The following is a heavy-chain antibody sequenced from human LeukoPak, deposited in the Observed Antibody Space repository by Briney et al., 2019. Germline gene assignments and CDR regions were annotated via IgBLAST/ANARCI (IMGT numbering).Heavy chain of an antibody. V-gene: IGHV3-23*01. CDR3: AKESSGWPLEVDY. Sequence: GGSLRLSCAASGFTFTSYAMKWVRQAPGKGLECVSTISGSGNNTYYAHSVKGRFTIDRDTSNNTVYLRMTSLRAEALSVYCVAKESSGWPLEVDYWGQGTLVTVSS. CDR2: ISGSGNNT. CDR1: GFTFTSYA. J-gene: IGHJ4*02. D-gene: IGHD6-19*01.